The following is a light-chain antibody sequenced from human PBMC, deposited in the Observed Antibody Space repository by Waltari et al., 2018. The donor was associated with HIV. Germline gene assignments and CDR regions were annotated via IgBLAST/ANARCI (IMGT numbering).Light chain of an antibody. CDR1: TDDIGDYNY. V-gene: IGLV2-23*02. CDR2: DVG. CDR3: CSYVGSSTSVI. Sequence: QSALTQPASVSGSPGQSITMSCTGTTDDIGDYNYVSWYKQQPGQAPKLMLYDVGRRPSVVSNRFSGAKSCNAASLTITVVQAEDEADYYCCSYVGSSTSVIFGGGTKLTVL. J-gene: IGLJ2*01.